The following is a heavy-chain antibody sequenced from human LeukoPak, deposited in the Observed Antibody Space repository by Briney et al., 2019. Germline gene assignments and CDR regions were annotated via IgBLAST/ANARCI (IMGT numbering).Heavy chain of an antibody. Sequence: GGSLRLSCAASGFTFSNYWMNWVRQAPGKGLGWVANIKQDGSEKSYVDSVKGRFTISRDNAKNSLYLQMNSLRAEDTAVYYCAREIWDMVRGVPADYWGQGTQVTVSS. CDR2: IKQDGSEK. V-gene: IGHV3-7*03. CDR3: AREIWDMVRGVPADY. D-gene: IGHD3-10*01. CDR1: GFTFSNYW. J-gene: IGHJ4*02.